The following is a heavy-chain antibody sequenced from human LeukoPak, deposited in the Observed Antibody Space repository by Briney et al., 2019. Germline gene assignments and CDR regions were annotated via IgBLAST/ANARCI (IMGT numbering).Heavy chain of an antibody. CDR3: ARDPDYGGNGRLGFEY. D-gene: IGHD4-23*01. CDR1: GFTFSSYW. V-gene: IGHV3-30-3*01. CDR2: ISFDGSNK. J-gene: IGHJ4*02. Sequence: GGSLRLSCAASGFTFSSYWMSWVRQAPGKGLEWVALISFDGSNKYYADSVKGRFTISRDNSNNTLYLQMNSLRADDTAVYYCARDPDYGGNGRLGFEYWGQGTLVTVSS.